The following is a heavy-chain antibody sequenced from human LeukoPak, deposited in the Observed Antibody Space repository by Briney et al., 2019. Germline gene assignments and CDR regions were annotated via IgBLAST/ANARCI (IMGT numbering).Heavy chain of an antibody. CDR1: GYTFTSYY. D-gene: IGHD2-2*01. J-gene: IGHJ4*02. V-gene: IGHV1-46*01. CDR2: INPSGGST. Sequence: ASVKVSCKASGYTFTSYYMHWVRQAPGQGLEWMGIINPSGGSTSYAQKFQGRVTMTRDMSTSTVYMELSSLRSEDTAVYYCARDGGGIVVVPAATSVFDYWGQGTLVTVSS. CDR3: ARDGGGIVVVPAATSVFDY.